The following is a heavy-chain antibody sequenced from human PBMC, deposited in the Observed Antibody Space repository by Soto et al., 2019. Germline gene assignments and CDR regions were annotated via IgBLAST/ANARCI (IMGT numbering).Heavy chain of an antibody. CDR3: ARPTITIFKESVQIYGMDV. D-gene: IGHD3-3*01. CDR1: GGTFSTYA. V-gene: IGHV1-69*13. Sequence: GPSVKVSCKASGGTFSTYAISWVRQAPGQGLEWMGGIIPIFGTANYAQKFQGRVTITPDESTSTAYMELSSLRSADTAVDYCARPTITIFKESVQIYGMDVWAEGTTVTVSS. CDR2: IIPIFGTA. J-gene: IGHJ6*04.